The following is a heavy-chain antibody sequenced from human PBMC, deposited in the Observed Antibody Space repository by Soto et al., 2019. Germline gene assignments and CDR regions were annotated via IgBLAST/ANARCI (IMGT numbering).Heavy chain of an antibody. CDR1: GGSISSGGYY. CDR3: ARIHFRERGIAYYYYGMDV. Sequence: SETLSLTCTVSGGSISSGGYYWSWIRQHPGKGLEWIGYIYYSGSTYYNPSLKSRVTISVDTSKNQFSLKLSSVTAADTAVYLCARIHFRERGIAYYYYGMDVWGQGTTVT. V-gene: IGHV4-31*03. CDR2: IYYSGST. J-gene: IGHJ6*02. D-gene: IGHD3-10*01.